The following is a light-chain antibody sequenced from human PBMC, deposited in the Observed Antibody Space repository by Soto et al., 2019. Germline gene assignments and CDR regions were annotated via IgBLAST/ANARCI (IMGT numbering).Light chain of an antibody. CDR1: SGHNSYA. CDR2: LNSDGSH. J-gene: IGLJ3*02. CDR3: QTGSTDIGV. Sequence: QLVLTQPPSASASLGASVKLTCTLSSGHNSYAIAWHQQQPEKGPRYLMKLNSDGSHSKGDGIPDRFSGSSSGAERYLTISSLQSGEEADYYCQTGSTDIGVFGGGTKLPVL. V-gene: IGLV4-69*01.